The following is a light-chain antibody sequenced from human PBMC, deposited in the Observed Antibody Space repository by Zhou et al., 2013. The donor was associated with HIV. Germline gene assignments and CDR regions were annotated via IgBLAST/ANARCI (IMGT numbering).Light chain of an antibody. CDR1: QSVSSNY. J-gene: IGKJ1*01. Sequence: VLTQSPGTLSLSPGERATLSCRASQSVSSNYLAWYQQKPGQAPRLLIYGASSRATGIPDRFSGSGSGTDFTLTIARLEPEDFAVYYCQQYGSSPWTFGQGTKVDIK. CDR3: QQYGSSPWT. CDR2: GAS. V-gene: IGKV3-20*01.